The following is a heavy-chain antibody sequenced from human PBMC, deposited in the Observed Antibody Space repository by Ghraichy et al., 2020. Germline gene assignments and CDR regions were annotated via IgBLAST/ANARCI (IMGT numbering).Heavy chain of an antibody. Sequence: SETLSLTCAVSGDSVKSGRYYWSWNRQPPGKGLEWIGYFYYSGGTNYNPSLRGRVTISLDTAKNQFSLNLTSVTAADTAVYYCARSRVTRFDPWGQGVPITVSS. D-gene: IGHD2-21*02. CDR1: GDSVKSGRYY. J-gene: IGHJ5*02. V-gene: IGHV4-61*01. CDR2: FYYSGGT. CDR3: ARSRVTRFDP.